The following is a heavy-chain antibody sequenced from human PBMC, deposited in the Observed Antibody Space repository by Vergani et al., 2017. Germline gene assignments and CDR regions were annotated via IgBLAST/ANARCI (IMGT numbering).Heavy chain of an antibody. Sequence: QVQLQESGPGLVKPSETLSLTCTVSGGSLSSYYWRWIRQPAGKGLEWIGRIYTSGSTNYNPSLKSRFTMSVDTSKNQFSLKLSSVTAADTAVYYCAREAYDILTGYHHDYWGQGTLVTVSS. D-gene: IGHD3-9*01. V-gene: IGHV4-4*07. CDR2: IYTSGST. CDR1: GGSLSSYY. J-gene: IGHJ4*02. CDR3: AREAYDILTGYHHDY.